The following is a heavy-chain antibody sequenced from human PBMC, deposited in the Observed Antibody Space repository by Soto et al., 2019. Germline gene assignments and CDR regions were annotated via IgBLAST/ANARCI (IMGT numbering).Heavy chain of an antibody. Sequence: GGSLRLSCAASGFTFSSYSMNWVRQAPGKGLEWVSSISSSSSYIYYADSVKGRFTISRDNAKNSLYLQMNSLRAEDTAVYYCARDYDFWSGYPRTNWLDPWGQGTLVTVSS. CDR1: GFTFSSYS. CDR2: ISSSSSYI. CDR3: ARDYDFWSGYPRTNWLDP. D-gene: IGHD3-3*01. V-gene: IGHV3-21*01. J-gene: IGHJ5*02.